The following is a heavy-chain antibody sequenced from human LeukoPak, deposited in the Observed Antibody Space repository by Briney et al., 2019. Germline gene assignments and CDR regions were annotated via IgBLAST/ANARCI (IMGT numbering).Heavy chain of an antibody. V-gene: IGHV3-23*01. CDR3: AKMTLSQRITIIGVVIKDLSYYYYMDV. D-gene: IGHD3-3*01. CDR2: LSGSGGST. Sequence: GGSLRLFCAASGFTFSSYAMSWVRQAPGKGLEVVLALSGSGGSTYYADSAKGRFTISRDNSTNTLYLQMNSFRSEDTAVYYCAKMTLSQRITIIGVVIKDLSYYYYMDVWGKGTTVTASS. J-gene: IGHJ6*03. CDR1: GFTFSSYA.